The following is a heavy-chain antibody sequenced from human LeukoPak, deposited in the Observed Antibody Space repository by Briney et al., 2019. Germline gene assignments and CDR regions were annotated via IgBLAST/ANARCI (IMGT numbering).Heavy chain of an antibody. CDR2: ISSSGSTI. V-gene: IGHV3-11*04. Sequence: GGPLRLSCAASGFTFSDYYMSWIRQAPGKGLEWVSYISSSGSTIYYADSVKGRFIISRDNAKNSLYLQMNSLRAEDTAVYYCARDRSIAARLESYYYYMDVWGKGTTVTVSS. CDR1: GFTFSDYY. D-gene: IGHD6-6*01. CDR3: ARDRSIAARLESYYYYMDV. J-gene: IGHJ6*03.